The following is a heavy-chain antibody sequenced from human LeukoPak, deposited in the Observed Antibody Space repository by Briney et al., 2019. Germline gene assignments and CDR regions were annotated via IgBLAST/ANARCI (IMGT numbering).Heavy chain of an antibody. V-gene: IGHV4-4*02. CDR1: GDSISSSNW. J-gene: IGHJ4*02. Sequence: SETLSLTCAVSGDSISSSNWWNWVRQPPGKGLEWIGEINHSGSTNYNPSLKSRVTISVDTSKNQFSLKLSSVTAADTAVYYCARGSRYYDFWSGPQSQYYFDYWGQGTLVTVSS. CDR3: ARGSRYYDFWSGPQSQYYFDY. D-gene: IGHD3-3*01. CDR2: INHSGST.